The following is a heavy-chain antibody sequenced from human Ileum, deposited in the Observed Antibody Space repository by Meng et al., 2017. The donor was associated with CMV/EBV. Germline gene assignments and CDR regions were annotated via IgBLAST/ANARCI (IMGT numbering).Heavy chain of an antibody. J-gene: IGHJ4*02. V-gene: IGHV1-58*01. CDR3: AAVGITMIVVVITGDFDY. CDR2: IVVGSGNT. CDR1: GFTFTSSA. D-gene: IGHD3-22*01. Sequence: SVKVSCKASGFTFTSSAVQWVRQARGQRLEWIGWIVVGSGNTNYAQKFQERVTITRDMSTSTAYMELSSLRSEDTAVYYCAAVGITMIVVVITGDFDYWGQGTLDTVSS.